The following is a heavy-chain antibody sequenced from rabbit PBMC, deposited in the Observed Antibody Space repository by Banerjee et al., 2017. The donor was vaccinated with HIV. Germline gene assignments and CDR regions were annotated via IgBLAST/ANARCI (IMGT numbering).Heavy chain of an antibody. CDR3: ARVWNL. J-gene: IGHJ4*01. Sequence: QEQLVESGGGLVKPGASLTLTCKASGFDFSSKTMCWVRQAPGKGLEWIGTIYTGDGNTYYASWAKGRFTISKTSSTTVTLQMTSLTAADTATYFCARVWNLWGQGTLVTVS. D-gene: IGHD5-1*01. CDR2: IYTGDGNT. CDR1: GFDFSSKT. V-gene: IGHV1S45*01.